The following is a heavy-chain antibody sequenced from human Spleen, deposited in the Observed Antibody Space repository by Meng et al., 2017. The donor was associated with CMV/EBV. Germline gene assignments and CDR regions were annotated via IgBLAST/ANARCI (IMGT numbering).Heavy chain of an antibody. Sequence: GSLRLSCAVYGGSFSGYYWSWIRQPPGKGLEWIGEINHSGSTNYNPSLKSRVTISVGTSKNQFSLKLSSVTAADTAVYYCARAGGIVVVPAAILGNWFDPWGQGTLVTVSS. CDR1: GGSFSGYY. CDR3: ARAGGIVVVPAAILGNWFDP. V-gene: IGHV4-34*01. CDR2: INHSGST. J-gene: IGHJ5*02. D-gene: IGHD2-2*02.